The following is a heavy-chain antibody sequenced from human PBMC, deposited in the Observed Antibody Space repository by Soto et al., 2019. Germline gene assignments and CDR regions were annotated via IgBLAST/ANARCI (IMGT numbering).Heavy chain of an antibody. CDR1: GFTFSSYA. CDR2: ISGSGGST. CDR3: AKKQGQYYYYGMDV. V-gene: IGHV3-23*01. J-gene: IGHJ6*02. Sequence: GGSLRLSCAASGFTFSSYAMSWVRQAPGKGLEWVSAISGSGGSTYYADSVKGRFTISRDNSKNTLYLQMNSLRAEDTAVYYCAKKQGQYYYYGMDVWGQGTTVTVSS.